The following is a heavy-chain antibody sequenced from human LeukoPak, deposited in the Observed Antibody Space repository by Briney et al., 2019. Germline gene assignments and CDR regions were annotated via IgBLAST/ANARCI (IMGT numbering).Heavy chain of an antibody. V-gene: IGHV3-30*02. Sequence: GGSLRLSCAASGFTFSNYGIHWVRQAPGKGLEWVAFIRYDGSNKFYTDSVKGRFTISRDNSKNTLYLQMNSLRAEDTAVYYCARVLWEDGLPWGSFDYWGQGTLVTVSS. CDR2: IRYDGSNK. D-gene: IGHD3-16*01. J-gene: IGHJ4*02. CDR3: ARVLWEDGLPWGSFDY. CDR1: GFTFSNYG.